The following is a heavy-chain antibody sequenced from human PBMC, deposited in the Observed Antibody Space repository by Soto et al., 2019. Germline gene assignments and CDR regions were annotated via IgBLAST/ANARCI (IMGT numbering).Heavy chain of an antibody. CDR3: ARVAGVTIFGVVPPRMDA. V-gene: IGHV4-31*03. D-gene: IGHD3-3*01. J-gene: IGHJ6*02. CDR2: IYYSGST. Sequence: PSETLSLTCTVSGGSISSGGYYWSWIRQHPGKGLEWIGYIYYSGSTYYNPSLKSRVTISVDTSKNQFSLKLSSVTAADTAVYYCARVAGVTIFGVVPPRMDAWGQGTTVTVSS. CDR1: GGSISSGGYY.